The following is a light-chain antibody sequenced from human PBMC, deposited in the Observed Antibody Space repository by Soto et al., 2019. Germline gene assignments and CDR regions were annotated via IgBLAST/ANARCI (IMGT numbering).Light chain of an antibody. CDR3: SSYGGSNNVL. CDR1: SSDVGGYNY. V-gene: IGLV2-8*01. Sequence: QSVLTQPPSASGSPGQSVTISCTGTSSDVGGYNYVSWYQQYPGKAPTLMIYEVSKRPPGVPDRFSGSKSGNTASLTVSGLQAEDEADYYCSSYGGSNNVLFGGGTKLTVL. CDR2: EVS. J-gene: IGLJ2*01.